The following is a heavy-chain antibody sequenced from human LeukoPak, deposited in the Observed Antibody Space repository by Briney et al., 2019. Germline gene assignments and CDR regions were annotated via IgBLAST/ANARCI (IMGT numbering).Heavy chain of an antibody. CDR1: GFTFSSSG. CDR2: IWYDGSNK. CDR3: AKEGNSSSFVFYFDY. J-gene: IGHJ4*02. V-gene: IGHV3-33*06. Sequence: GGSLRLSCAASGFTFSSSGMHWVRQAPGKGLEWVAVIWYDGSNKYYADSVKGRFTISRDNSKNTLYLQMNSLRVEDTAVYYCAKEGNSSSFVFYFDYWGQGTRVTVSS. D-gene: IGHD6-19*01.